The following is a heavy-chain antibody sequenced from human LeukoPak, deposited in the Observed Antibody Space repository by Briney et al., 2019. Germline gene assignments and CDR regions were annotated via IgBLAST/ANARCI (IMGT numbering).Heavy chain of an antibody. CDR1: GGSISSYY. Sequence: SETLSLTCTVSGGSISSYYWSWIRQPAGKGLEWIGRIYTSGSTNYNPSLRSRVTMSVDTSKNQFSLKLSSVTAADTAVYYCASCKRPKGVHYSSTSCLRDYYMDVWGKGTTVTVSS. J-gene: IGHJ6*03. CDR2: IYTSGST. CDR3: ASCKRPKGVHYSSTSCLRDYYMDV. D-gene: IGHD2-2*01. V-gene: IGHV4-4*07.